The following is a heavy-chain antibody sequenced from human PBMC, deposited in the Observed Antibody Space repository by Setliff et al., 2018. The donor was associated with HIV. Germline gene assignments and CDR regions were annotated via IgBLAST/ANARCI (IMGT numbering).Heavy chain of an antibody. J-gene: IGHJ3*01. CDR2: ISAYYGNT. D-gene: IGHD3-3*01. CDR1: GYTFTSYG. V-gene: IGHV1-18*01. CDR3: ARVPYNFWGDAFSV. Sequence: ASVKVSCKASGYTFTSYGITWVRQAPGQGLEWMGWISAYYGNTNYAQKLQGRVTMTTDTSTSTAYMELRSLRSDDTAVYYCARVPYNFWGDAFSVWGQGTMVTVSS.